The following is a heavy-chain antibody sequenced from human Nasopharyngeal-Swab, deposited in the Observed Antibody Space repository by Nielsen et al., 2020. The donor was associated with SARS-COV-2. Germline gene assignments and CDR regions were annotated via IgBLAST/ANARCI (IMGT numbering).Heavy chain of an antibody. Sequence: GESLKISCKGSGCSFTSYWIGWVSQRPGKGLEWMGIIYPGDSGTRYSPSFQGQVTISADKSISTAYLQWSSLKASDTAMYYCARRVYDSSGYPYYYYYYMDVWGKGTTVTVSS. CDR3: ARRVYDSSGYPYYYYYYMDV. D-gene: IGHD3-22*01. CDR2: IYPGDSGT. V-gene: IGHV5-51*01. J-gene: IGHJ6*03. CDR1: GCSFTSYW.